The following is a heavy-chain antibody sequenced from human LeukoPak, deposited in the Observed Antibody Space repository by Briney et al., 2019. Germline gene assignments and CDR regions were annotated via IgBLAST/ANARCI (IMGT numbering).Heavy chain of an antibody. J-gene: IGHJ4*02. CDR3: AKTANNGWWSYDY. D-gene: IGHD2-8*02. CDR2: ISYSGDST. CDR1: GFIFRSYA. Sequence: PGGSLRLSCAASGFIFRSYAMSWVRQAPGKGLEWVSVISYSGDSTYYADSMRGRFTISRDNSKNTLYLELNSLRAEDTAIYYCAKTANNGWWSYDYWGQGTLVTVSS. V-gene: IGHV3-23*01.